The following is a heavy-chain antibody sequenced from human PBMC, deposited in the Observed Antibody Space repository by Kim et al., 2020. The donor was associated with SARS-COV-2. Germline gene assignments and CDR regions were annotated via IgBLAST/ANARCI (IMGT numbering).Heavy chain of an antibody. D-gene: IGHD3-22*01. CDR1: GGSISSGGYY. Sequence: SETLSLTCTVSGGSISSGGYYWSWIRQHPGKGLEWIGYIYYSGSTYYNPSLKSRVTISVDTSKNQFSLKLSSVTAADTAVYYSARSRGSRVTMIVVVIYVFDIWGQGTMVTFSS. V-gene: IGHV4-31*03. CDR3: ARSRGSRVTMIVVVIYVFDI. CDR2: IYYSGST. J-gene: IGHJ3*02.